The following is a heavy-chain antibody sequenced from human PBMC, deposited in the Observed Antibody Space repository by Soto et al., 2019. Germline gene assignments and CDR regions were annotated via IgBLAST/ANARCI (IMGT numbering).Heavy chain of an antibody. CDR1: GGTFGNSA. J-gene: IGHJ5*02. Sequence: QVQLVQSGAEVKKPGSSVNVSCKTSGGTFGNSAVTWVRQAPGQGLEWLGGIVPMFGTANYAQKFQGRVTITADESTITAYMELNSLKSDDTVVYYCARDADPQSAFWSGPLGGGRFEPWGQGTLVTVSS. V-gene: IGHV1-69*12. D-gene: IGHD3-3*01. CDR3: ARDADPQSAFWSGPLGGGRFEP. CDR2: IVPMFGTA.